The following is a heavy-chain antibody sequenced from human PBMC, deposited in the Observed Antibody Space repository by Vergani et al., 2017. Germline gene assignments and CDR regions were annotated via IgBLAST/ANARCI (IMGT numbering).Heavy chain of an antibody. CDR3: ARDMVGYCSGGSCLYYYYGMDV. Sequence: QVQLVQSGAEVKKPGSSVKVSCKASGGTFSSYAISWVRQAPGQGLEWMGGIIPIFGTANYAQKFQGRVTITADESTSTDYMELSSLRSEDTAVYYCARDMVGYCSGGSCLYYYYGMDVWGQXP. V-gene: IGHV1-69*12. D-gene: IGHD2-15*01. CDR1: GGTFSSYA. J-gene: IGHJ6*02. CDR2: IIPIFGTA.